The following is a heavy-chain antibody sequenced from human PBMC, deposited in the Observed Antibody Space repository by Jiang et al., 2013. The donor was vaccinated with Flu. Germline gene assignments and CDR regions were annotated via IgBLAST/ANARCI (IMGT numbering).Heavy chain of an antibody. CDR3: ARQSWYYYDSSGYSYWYFDL. Sequence: GSGLVKPSETLSLTCTVSGGSISSYYWSWIRQPPGKGLEWIGYIYYSGSTNYNPSLKSRVTISVDTSKNQFSLKLSSVTAADTAVYYCARQSWYYYDSSGYSYWYFDLWGRGTLVTVSS. CDR1: GGSISSYY. CDR2: IYYSGST. J-gene: IGHJ2*01. V-gene: IGHV4-59*01. D-gene: IGHD3-22*01.